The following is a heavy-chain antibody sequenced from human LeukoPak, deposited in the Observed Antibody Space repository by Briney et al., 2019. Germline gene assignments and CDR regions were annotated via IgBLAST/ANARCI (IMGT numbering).Heavy chain of an antibody. D-gene: IGHD6-13*01. CDR2: ISGGGNST. CDR3: AKVAAGRWFFDY. Sequence: GGSLRLSCAASGFTFSTYAMSWVRQAPGKGLEWVSGISGGGNSTCYADSVKGRFTISRDNSKNTLYLQMNSLRAEDTAVYYCAKVAAGRWFFDYWGQGTLVTVSS. J-gene: IGHJ4*02. CDR1: GFTFSTYA. V-gene: IGHV3-23*01.